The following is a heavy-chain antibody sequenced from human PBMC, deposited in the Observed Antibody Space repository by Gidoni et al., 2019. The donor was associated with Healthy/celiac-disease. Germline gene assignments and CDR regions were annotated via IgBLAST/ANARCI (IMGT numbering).Heavy chain of an antibody. CDR3: ARVGVVPAALYGMDV. CDR2: ISSSSSYI. CDR1: GFPFSSYS. Sequence: EVQLVESGGGLVKPGGSLRLSCAASGFPFSSYSMNWVRQAPGKGLEWVSSISSSSSYIYYADSVKGRFTISRDNAKNSLYLQMNSLRAEDTAVYYCARVGVVPAALYGMDVWGQGTTVTVSS. V-gene: IGHV3-21*01. J-gene: IGHJ6*02. D-gene: IGHD2-2*01.